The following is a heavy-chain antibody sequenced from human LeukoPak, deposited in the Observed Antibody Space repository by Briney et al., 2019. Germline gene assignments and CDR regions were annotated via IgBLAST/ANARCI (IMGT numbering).Heavy chain of an antibody. D-gene: IGHD3-22*01. V-gene: IGHV3-9*01. Sequence: GGSLRLSCAASGFTFGDYAMHWVRQAPGKGLEWVSGITWNSGNIDYADSVKGRFTISRDNAKNSLYLHMNSVRAEDTALYYCAKGSSGYYGVYFDYWGQGTLVTVSS. CDR1: GFTFGDYA. CDR2: ITWNSGNI. J-gene: IGHJ4*02. CDR3: AKGSSGYYGVYFDY.